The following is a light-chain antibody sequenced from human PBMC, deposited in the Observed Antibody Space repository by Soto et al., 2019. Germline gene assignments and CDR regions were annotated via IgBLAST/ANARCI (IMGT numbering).Light chain of an antibody. CDR1: QSVSSN. CDR2: GAS. CDR3: QQYNNWPLT. J-gene: IGKJ4*01. V-gene: IGKV3-15*01. Sequence: EIVMTQSPATLSVSPGERATLSCRASQSVSSNLAWYQQKPGQAPRLLIYGASTRATGIPARFSGSGSGTEFTLTISSLQSEDFADYYCQQYNNWPLTFGGGTMVEIK.